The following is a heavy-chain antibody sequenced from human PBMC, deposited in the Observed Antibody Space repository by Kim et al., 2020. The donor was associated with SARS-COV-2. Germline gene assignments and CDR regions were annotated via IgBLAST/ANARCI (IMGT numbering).Heavy chain of an antibody. D-gene: IGHD6-13*01. V-gene: IGHV4-59*01. Sequence: SETLSLTCTVSGGSISSYYWSWIRQPPGKGLEWIGYIYYSGSTNYNPSLKSRVTISVDTSKNQFSLKLSSVTAADTAVYYCARGGGSSWSSFYYYYGMDVWGQGTTVTVSS. CDR2: IYYSGST. CDR1: GGSISSYY. CDR3: ARGGGSSWSSFYYYYGMDV. J-gene: IGHJ6*02.